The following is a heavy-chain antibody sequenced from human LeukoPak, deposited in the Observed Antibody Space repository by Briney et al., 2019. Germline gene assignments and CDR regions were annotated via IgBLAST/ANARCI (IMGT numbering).Heavy chain of an antibody. J-gene: IGHJ5*02. CDR2: IWYDGSNK. D-gene: IGHD6-19*01. Sequence: GGTLTLSCAAYGFTFSSHGMHWVRQAPGTGLEWMAVIWYDGSNKYYEDSVKRRFTISRDNSKNTLYLQMNGLRCEDTAVYYFAKADKWLVPASWGQGTLVTVSS. V-gene: IGHV3-33*06. CDR3: AKADKWLVPAS. CDR1: GFTFSSHG.